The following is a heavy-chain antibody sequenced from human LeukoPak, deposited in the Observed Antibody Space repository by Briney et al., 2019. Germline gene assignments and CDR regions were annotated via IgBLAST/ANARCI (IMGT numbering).Heavy chain of an antibody. CDR2: ISYDGSNK. CDR1: GFTFSSYA. D-gene: IGHD6-19*01. J-gene: IGHJ4*02. V-gene: IGHV3-30-3*01. Sequence: GGSLRLSCAASGFTFSSYAMHWVRQAPGKGLEWVAVISYDGSNKYYADSVKGRFTISRDNSKNTLYLQMNSLRAEDTAVYYCARVDDSSGWYYFDYWGQGTLVTVSS. CDR3: ARVDDSSGWYYFDY.